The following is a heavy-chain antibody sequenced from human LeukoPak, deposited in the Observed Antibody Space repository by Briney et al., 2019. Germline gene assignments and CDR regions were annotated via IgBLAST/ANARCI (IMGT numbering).Heavy chain of an antibody. V-gene: IGHV3-11*06. CDR2: ISASRRYI. Sequence: GGSLRLSCAASGFAFSDYYMNWIRQAPGKGLVWVSYISASRRYINYADSVKGRFTISRDNAKNSLYLQMNSLRAEDTAVYYCARDQRNGYNYGAFDIWGQGTMVTVSS. CDR3: ARDQRNGYNYGAFDI. CDR1: GFAFSDYY. J-gene: IGHJ3*02. D-gene: IGHD5-24*01.